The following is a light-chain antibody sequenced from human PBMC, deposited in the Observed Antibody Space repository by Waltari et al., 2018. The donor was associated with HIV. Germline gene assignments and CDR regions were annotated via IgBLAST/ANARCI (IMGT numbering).Light chain of an antibody. CDR1: QSFGTS. J-gene: IGKJ1*01. V-gene: IGKV3-15*01. Sequence: EVVMRQSPATLSVSPGERLTLSCRASQSFGTSLAWYQQKPGQTPRLLVYGASARFTSVPARFSGSGSGTEFTLTVTSLQSEDFAFYYCLQYGSWPWTFGQGTKVEIK. CDR3: LQYGSWPWT. CDR2: GAS.